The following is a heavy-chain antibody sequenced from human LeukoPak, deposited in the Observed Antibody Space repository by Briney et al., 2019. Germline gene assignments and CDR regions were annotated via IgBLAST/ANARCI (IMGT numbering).Heavy chain of an antibody. CDR3: ASPSGIMITFGGVIVSL. J-gene: IGHJ4*02. CDR2: ISSSSSYI. V-gene: IGHV3-21*01. Sequence: GGSLRLSCAASGFTFSRYTMNWVRQAPGKGLEWVSSISSSSSYIYYADSVKGRFTISRDNAQNSLYLQMNSLRAEDTAVYYCASPSGIMITFGGVIVSLWGQGTLVTVSS. CDR1: GFTFSRYT. D-gene: IGHD3-16*02.